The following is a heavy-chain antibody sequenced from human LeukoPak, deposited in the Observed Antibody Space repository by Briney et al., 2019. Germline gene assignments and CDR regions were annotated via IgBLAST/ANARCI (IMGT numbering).Heavy chain of an antibody. CDR1: GFTFSSYG. CDR3: AKDHYWSIDY. D-gene: IGHD3-3*01. CDR2: IKGDGIST. J-gene: IGHJ4*02. Sequence: PGGSLRLSCAASGFTFSSYGMHWVRHAPGQGLVWVSRIKGDGISTNYADSVKGRFTISRDTAKNTLYLQMNSLRAEDTGVYYCAKDHYWSIDYWGRGTLVTVSS. V-gene: IGHV3-74*01.